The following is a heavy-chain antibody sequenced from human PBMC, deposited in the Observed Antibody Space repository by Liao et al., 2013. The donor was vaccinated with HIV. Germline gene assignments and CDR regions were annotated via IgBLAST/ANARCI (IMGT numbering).Heavy chain of an antibody. CDR2: INHSGST. Sequence: QVQLQESGPGLVKPSETLSLTCIVSGGSVSSYYWSWIRQPPGKGLEWIGEINHSGSTNYNPSLKSRVTISVDTSKNQFSLKLSSVTAADTAVYYCARGRIHFDYWGQGTLVTVSS. V-gene: IGHV4-34*01. J-gene: IGHJ4*02. CDR1: GGSVSSYY. D-gene: IGHD1-14*01. CDR3: ARGRIHFDY.